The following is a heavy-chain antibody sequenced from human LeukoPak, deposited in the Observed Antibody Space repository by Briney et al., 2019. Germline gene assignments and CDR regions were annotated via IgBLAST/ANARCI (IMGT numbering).Heavy chain of an antibody. CDR3: ARGPLIVVVVAATPDNWFDP. Sequence: PSETLSLTCTVSGGSISSYYWSWIRQPAGKGLEWIGRIYTSGSTNYNPSLKSRVTMSVDTSKDQFSLKLSSVTAADTAVYYCARGPLIVVVVAATPDNWFDPWGQGTLATVSS. D-gene: IGHD2-15*01. V-gene: IGHV4-4*07. J-gene: IGHJ5*02. CDR2: IYTSGST. CDR1: GGSISSYY.